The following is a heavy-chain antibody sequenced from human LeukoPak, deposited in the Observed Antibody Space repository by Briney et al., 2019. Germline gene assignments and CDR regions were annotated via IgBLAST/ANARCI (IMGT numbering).Heavy chain of an antibody. Sequence: PGGSLRLSCAASGFTFSSYSMNWVRQAPGKGLEWVSYISSSSSTIYYADSVKGRFTISRDNAKNSLYLQMNSLRAEDTAVYYCARDRESSGWDSFDYWGQGTLVTVSS. D-gene: IGHD6-19*01. CDR3: ARDRESSGWDSFDY. CDR1: GFTFSSYS. J-gene: IGHJ4*02. CDR2: ISSSSSTI. V-gene: IGHV3-48*04.